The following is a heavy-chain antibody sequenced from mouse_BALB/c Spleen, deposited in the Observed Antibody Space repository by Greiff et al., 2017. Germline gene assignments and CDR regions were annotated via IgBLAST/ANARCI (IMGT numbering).Heavy chain of an antibody. Sequence: EVKLVESGGGLVKPGGSLKLSCAASGFTFSSYAMSWVRQTPEKRLEWVASISSGGSTYYPDSVKGRFTISRDNARNILYLQISSLRSEDTAMYYCARGYDYYFDYWGQGTTLTVSS. J-gene: IGHJ2*01. CDR3: ARGYDYYFDY. CDR1: GFTFSSYA. D-gene: IGHD2-4*01. V-gene: IGHV5-6-5*01. CDR2: ISSGGST.